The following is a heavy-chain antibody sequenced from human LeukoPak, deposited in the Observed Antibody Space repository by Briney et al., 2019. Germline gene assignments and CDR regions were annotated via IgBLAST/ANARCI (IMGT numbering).Heavy chain of an antibody. CDR2: IFYSGST. CDR1: GGSISSYY. CDR3: AARAVAGTPYYFDY. Sequence: SETLSLTCTVSGGSISSYYWSWIRQPPGKGLEWIGYIFYSGSTNYSPSLKGRVTISVDTSNKQFSLRLSSVTAADTAVYYCAARAVAGTPYYFDYWGQGTLVTVSS. J-gene: IGHJ4*02. V-gene: IGHV4-59*01. D-gene: IGHD6-19*01.